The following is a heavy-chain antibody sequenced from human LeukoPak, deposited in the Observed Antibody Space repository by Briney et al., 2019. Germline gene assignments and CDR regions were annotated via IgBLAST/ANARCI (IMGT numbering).Heavy chain of an antibody. D-gene: IGHD2/OR15-2a*01. CDR2: IYYSGST. CDR1: GGSINNYY. J-gene: IGHJ4*02. Sequence: PSETLSLTCTVSGGSINNYYWNWIRQPPGKGLEWIGYIYYSGSTNYNPSLKSRVTIGIDTSKNQFSLKLSSVTAADTAVYYCAGHHPRNTVDFWGQGTLVTVSS. V-gene: IGHV4-59*08. CDR3: AGHHPRNTVDF.